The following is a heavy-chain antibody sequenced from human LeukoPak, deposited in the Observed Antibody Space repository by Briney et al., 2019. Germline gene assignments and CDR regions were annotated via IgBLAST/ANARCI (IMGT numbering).Heavy chain of an antibody. J-gene: IGHJ5*02. V-gene: IGHV3-30*03. CDR1: GFTFSSYG. Sequence: PGGSLRLSCAASGFTFSSYGMHWVRQAPGKGLEWVAVISYDGSNKYYADSVKGRFTISRDNSKNTLFLQMNSLRAEDTALYYCARLGYCTSTTCEDNWFDPWGQGTLVTVSS. CDR3: ARLGYCTSTTCEDNWFDP. D-gene: IGHD2-2*01. CDR2: ISYDGSNK.